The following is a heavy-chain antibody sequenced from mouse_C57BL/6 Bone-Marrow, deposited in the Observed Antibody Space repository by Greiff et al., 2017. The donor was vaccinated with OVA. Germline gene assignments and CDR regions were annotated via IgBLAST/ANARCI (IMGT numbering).Heavy chain of an antibody. V-gene: IGHV1-82*01. CDR3: ARWRFAY. CDR1: GYAFSSSW. CDR2: IYPGDGDT. Sequence: QVQLKQSGPELVKPGASVKISCKASGYAFSSSWMNWVKQRPGKGLEWIGRIYPGDGDTNYNGKFKGKATMTADKSSSTAYMQRSSLTSEDAAVYFCARWRFAYWGQGTLVTVSA. J-gene: IGHJ3*01.